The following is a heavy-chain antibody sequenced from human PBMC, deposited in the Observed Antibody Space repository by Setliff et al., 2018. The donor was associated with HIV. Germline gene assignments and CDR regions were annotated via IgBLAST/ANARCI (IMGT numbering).Heavy chain of an antibody. CDR3: ARVDKAYCGGDCYSDTGGLYYMDV. CDR2: IYYSGSP. CDR1: GGSISSNSYY. Sequence: SETLSLTCTVSGGSISSNSYYWGWFRQPPGKGLEWIGSIYYSGSPYYTPSLNSRVTMSVDKSRNQFSLKLSSVTAADTAVYYCARVDKAYCGGDCYSDTGGLYYMDVWGKGTTVTVSS. D-gene: IGHD2-21*02. V-gene: IGHV4-39*07. J-gene: IGHJ6*03.